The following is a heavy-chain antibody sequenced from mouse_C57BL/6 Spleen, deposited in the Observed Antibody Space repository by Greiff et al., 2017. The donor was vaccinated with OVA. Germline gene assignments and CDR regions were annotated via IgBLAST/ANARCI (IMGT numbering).Heavy chain of an antibody. Sequence: QVQLKQSGAELVRPGASVTLSCKASGYTFTDYEMHWVKQTPVHGLEWIGAIDPETGGTAYNQKFKGKAILTADKSSSTAYMELRSLTSEDSAVDYCTRSDDYYGTSYRYFDVWGTGTTVTVSS. V-gene: IGHV1-15*01. CDR2: IDPETGGT. J-gene: IGHJ1*03. CDR3: TRSDDYYGTSYRYFDV. CDR1: GYTFTDYE. D-gene: IGHD1-1*01.